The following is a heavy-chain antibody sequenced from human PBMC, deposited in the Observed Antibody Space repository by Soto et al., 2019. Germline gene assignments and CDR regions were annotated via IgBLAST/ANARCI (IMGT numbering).Heavy chain of an antibody. D-gene: IGHD3-10*01. CDR1: GGFISSSSSY. CDR2: IHSGGTT. J-gene: IGHJ4*02. V-gene: IGHV4-39*01. Sequence: QLQLQESGPGLVKPSETLSLACTVAGGFISSSSSYWGWIRQSPGKGLEWIANIHSGGTTYYNSSLKSRVIISVDTSKAQFSLWVSSVTAADTAVYYCARLLTPAFGRGYFDHWGQGTLVIVSS. CDR3: ARLLTPAFGRGYFDH.